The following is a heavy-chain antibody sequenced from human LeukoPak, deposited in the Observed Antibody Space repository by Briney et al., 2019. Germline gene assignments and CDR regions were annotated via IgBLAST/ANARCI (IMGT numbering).Heavy chain of an antibody. CDR1: GGSISSYY. Sequence: LQTLSLTCTVSGGSISSYYWSWIRQPPGKGLEWIGYIYYSGSTNYNPSLKSRVTISVDTSKNQFSLKLTSVTAADTAVYYCASRFESSGYYWWYFDLWGRGTLVTVSS. D-gene: IGHD3-22*01. CDR3: ASRFESSGYYWWYFDL. V-gene: IGHV4-59*08. J-gene: IGHJ2*01. CDR2: IYYSGST.